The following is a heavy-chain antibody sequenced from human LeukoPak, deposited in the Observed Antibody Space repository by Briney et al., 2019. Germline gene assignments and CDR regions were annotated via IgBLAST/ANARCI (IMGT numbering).Heavy chain of an antibody. V-gene: IGHV3-30-3*01. J-gene: IGHJ4*02. CDR2: ISYDGSNK. CDR3: AREIPDYYDSSQLDY. D-gene: IGHD3-22*01. CDR1: GFTFSSYA. Sequence: GGSLRLSCAASGFTFSSYAMHWVRQAPGKGLGWVAVISYDGSNKYYADSVKGRFTISRDNSKNTLYLQMNSLRAEDTAVYYCAREIPDYYDSSQLDYWGQGTLVTVSS.